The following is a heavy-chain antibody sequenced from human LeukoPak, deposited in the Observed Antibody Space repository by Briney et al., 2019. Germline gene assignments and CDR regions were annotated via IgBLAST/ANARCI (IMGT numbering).Heavy chain of an antibody. Sequence: GGSLRLSCAASGFTFSSYAMHWVRQAPGKGLEYVSGISSNGGGTNYAKSVKGRFTISRDNSKNTLYLQMGSLRTEDMAVYYCARGGGYNWNWGYAFDIWGQGTKVTVSS. CDR2: ISSNGGGT. V-gene: IGHV3-64*01. CDR3: ARGGGYNWNWGYAFDI. CDR1: GFTFSSYA. D-gene: IGHD1-7*01. J-gene: IGHJ3*02.